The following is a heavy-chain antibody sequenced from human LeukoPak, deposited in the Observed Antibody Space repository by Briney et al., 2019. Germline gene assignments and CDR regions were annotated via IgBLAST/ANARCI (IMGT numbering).Heavy chain of an antibody. CDR3: ARHVWPITVTPIRRHGWFDS. Sequence: SETLSLTCTVSGGSISTYCWSWIRQPAGKGLEWIGRIYTSGSTNYNPSLKSRVTISVDTSRNQFSLKVSSVTAADTALYYCARHVWPITVTPIRRHGWFDSWGQGTPVTVSS. J-gene: IGHJ5*01. D-gene: IGHD4-17*01. V-gene: IGHV4-4*07. CDR1: GGSISTYC. CDR2: IYTSGST.